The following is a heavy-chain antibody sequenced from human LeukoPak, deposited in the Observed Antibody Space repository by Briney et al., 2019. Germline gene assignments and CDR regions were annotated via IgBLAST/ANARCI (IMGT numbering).Heavy chain of an antibody. V-gene: IGHV4-4*08. CDR3: ARDQRHSYGKYFDP. CDR2: VTYETT. D-gene: IGHD5-18*01. J-gene: IGHJ4*02. Sequence: SGTLSPTCSLSGDALSTYYWNWVRQTPGKGLEWIGHVTYETTAYNPSLKSRVTISLDTSKNEFSLQLRSVTAADTAVYFCARDQRHSYGKYFDPWSQGILVSVSS. CDR1: GDALSTYY.